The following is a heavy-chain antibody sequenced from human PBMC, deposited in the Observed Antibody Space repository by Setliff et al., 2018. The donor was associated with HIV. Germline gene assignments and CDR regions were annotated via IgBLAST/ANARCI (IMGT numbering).Heavy chain of an antibody. V-gene: IGHV3-48*01. CDR1: GFTFSSYS. J-gene: IGHJ6*03. D-gene: IGHD3-9*01. Sequence: TGGSLRLSCAASGFTFSSYSMNWVRQTPGKGLEWVSYISSSDTTIYYADSVKGRFTISRDNAKNSLYLQMSSLRAEDTAVYCCARDSSRGYLDWLSLKYYYSYYIDVWGKGTTVTVSS. CDR2: ISSSDTTI. CDR3: ARDSSRGYLDWLSLKYYYSYYIDV.